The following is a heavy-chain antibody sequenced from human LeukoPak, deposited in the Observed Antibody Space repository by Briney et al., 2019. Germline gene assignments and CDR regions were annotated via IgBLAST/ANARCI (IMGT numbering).Heavy chain of an antibody. CDR1: GFTFSDYY. Sequence: PGGSLRLSCAASGFTFSDYYRSWIRQAAGKGLEWVSYISSSGSTIYYADSVKGRFTISRDNANNSPNLQINSLRAEDTAVYNCARVGPGLRRYYSYYYYMDVWGKGTTVTVSS. V-gene: IGHV3-11*04. D-gene: IGHD3/OR15-3a*01. CDR2: ISSSGSTI. J-gene: IGHJ6*03. CDR3: ARVGPGLRRYYSYYYYMDV.